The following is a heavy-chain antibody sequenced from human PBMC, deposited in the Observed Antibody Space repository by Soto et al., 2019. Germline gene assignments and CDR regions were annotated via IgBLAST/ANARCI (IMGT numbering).Heavy chain of an antibody. CDR3: ARVSLYYYGSGSYYYYYMDV. J-gene: IGHJ6*03. D-gene: IGHD3-10*01. Sequence: SETLSLTCAVSSGSISSSNWWSWVRQPPGKGLEWIGEIYHSGSTNYNPSLKSRVTISVDKSKNQFSLKLSSVTAADTAVYYCARVSLYYYGSGSYYYYYMDVWGKGTTVTVSS. V-gene: IGHV4-4*02. CDR2: IYHSGST. CDR1: SGSISSSNW.